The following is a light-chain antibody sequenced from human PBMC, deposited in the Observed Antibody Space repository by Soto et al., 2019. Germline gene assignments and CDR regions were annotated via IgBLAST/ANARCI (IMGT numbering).Light chain of an antibody. CDR3: QQYNNWPLT. J-gene: IGKJ4*01. Sequence: EIVLTQSPGTLSLSPGETATLSCRASQSVSSNFLVWYQQRPGQALRLLIYGASRRATGIPDRFSGSGSVTEFTLTISSLQSEDFAVYYCQQYNNWPLTFGGGTKVEIK. CDR1: QSVSSN. V-gene: IGKV3D-15*01. CDR2: GAS.